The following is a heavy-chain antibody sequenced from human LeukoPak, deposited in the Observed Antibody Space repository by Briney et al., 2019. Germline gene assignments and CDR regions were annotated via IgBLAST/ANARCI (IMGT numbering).Heavy chain of an antibody. V-gene: IGHV1-69*04. CDR1: GGTFSSYA. J-gene: IGHJ4*02. Sequence: SVKVSCKASGGTFSSYAISWVRQAPGQGLEWMGRIIPILGIANYAQKFQGRVTITADKSTSTAYMELSSLRSEDTAVYYCARGKSTSRYVDYWGQGTLVTVSS. D-gene: IGHD2-2*01. CDR3: ARGKSTSRYVDY. CDR2: IIPILGIA.